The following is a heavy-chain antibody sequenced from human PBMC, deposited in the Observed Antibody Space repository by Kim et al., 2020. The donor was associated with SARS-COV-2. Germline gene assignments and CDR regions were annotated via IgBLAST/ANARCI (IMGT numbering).Heavy chain of an antibody. J-gene: IGHJ6*02. Sequence: SGKGRFTISRDNAKNSLFLQMNSLRPEDTAIYYCAREKLETGRNYYYGMNVWGQGTTVTVSS. V-gene: IGHV3-11*05. D-gene: IGHD1-1*01. CDR3: AREKLETGRNYYYGMNV.